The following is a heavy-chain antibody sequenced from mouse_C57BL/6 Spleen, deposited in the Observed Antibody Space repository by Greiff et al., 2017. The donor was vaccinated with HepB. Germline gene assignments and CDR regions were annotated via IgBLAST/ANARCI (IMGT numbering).Heavy chain of an antibody. D-gene: IGHD1-1*02. CDR1: GYTFTSYW. Sequence: QVQLKQPGAELVRPGTSVKLSCKASGYTFTSYWMHWVKQRPGQGLEWIGVIDPSDSYTNYNQKFKGKATLTVDTSSSTAYMQLSSLTSEDSAVYYCARWFYAMDYWGQGTSVTVSS. V-gene: IGHV1-59*01. CDR2: IDPSDSYT. CDR3: ARWFYAMDY. J-gene: IGHJ4*01.